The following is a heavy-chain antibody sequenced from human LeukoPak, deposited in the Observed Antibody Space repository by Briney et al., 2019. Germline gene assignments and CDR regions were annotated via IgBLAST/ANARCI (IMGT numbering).Heavy chain of an antibody. D-gene: IGHD3-10*01. CDR1: GFTFSSYA. V-gene: IGHV3-30-3*01. CDR2: ISYDGSNK. Sequence: GGSLRLSCAASGFTFSSYAMHWVRQAPGKGLEWVAVISYDGSNKYYADSVKGRFTISRDNSKNSLYLQMDSLRAEDTALYYCARGGYGSGSYPYWGQGTLVTVSS. J-gene: IGHJ4*02. CDR3: ARGGYGSGSYPY.